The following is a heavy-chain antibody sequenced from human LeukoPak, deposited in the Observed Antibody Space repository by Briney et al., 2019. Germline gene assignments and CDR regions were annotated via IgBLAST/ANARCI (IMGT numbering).Heavy chain of an antibody. CDR2: VYSSGST. V-gene: IGHV4-39*01. CDR3: ARHLSGTAMAHYFDF. J-gene: IGHJ4*02. CDR1: GDSISSARNY. Sequence: SETLSLTCSVSGDSISSARNYWGWIRQSPGKGLEWLASVYSSGSTHSNPSLTSRVSISIDMSKNQFSLKLYSVTASDAAIYYCARHLSGTAMAHYFDFWGQGTLVTVSS. D-gene: IGHD5-18*01.